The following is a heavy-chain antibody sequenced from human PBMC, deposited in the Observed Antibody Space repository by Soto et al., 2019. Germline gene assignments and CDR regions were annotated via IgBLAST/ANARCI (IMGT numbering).Heavy chain of an antibody. CDR2: IWYDGSNK. J-gene: IGHJ4*02. V-gene: IGHV3-33*01. CDR1: GFTFSSYG. Sequence: QVPLVESGGGVVQPGRSLRLSCAASGFTFSSYGMHWVRQAPGKGLEWVVVIWYDGSNKYYADSVKGRFTISRDNSKNTLYLPMIGLRAEDAAVYYWAGGYSYAPEDYWGQGTLVTVSS. CDR3: AGGYSYAPEDY. D-gene: IGHD5-18*01.